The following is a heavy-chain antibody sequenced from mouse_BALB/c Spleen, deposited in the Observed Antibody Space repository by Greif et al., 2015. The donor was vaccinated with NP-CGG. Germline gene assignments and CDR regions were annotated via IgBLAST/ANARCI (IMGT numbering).Heavy chain of an antibody. J-gene: IGHJ4*01. V-gene: IGHV5-17*02. Sequence: EVKLMESGGGLVQPGGSRKLSCAASGFTFSSFGMHWVRQAPEKGLEWVAYISSGSSTIYYADTVKGRFTISRDNPKNTLFLQMTSLRSEDTAMYYCARWGGSLYYYAMDYWGQGTSVTVSS. CDR3: ARWGGSLYYYAMDY. CDR1: GFTFSSFG. CDR2: ISSGSSTI.